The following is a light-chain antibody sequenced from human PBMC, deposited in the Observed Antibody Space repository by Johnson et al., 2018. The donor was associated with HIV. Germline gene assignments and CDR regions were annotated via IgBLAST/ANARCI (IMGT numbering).Light chain of an antibody. CDR2: DNN. V-gene: IGLV1-51*01. CDR3: GTWDSNLSGGLYG. CDR1: SSNIGNNY. J-gene: IGLJ1*01. Sequence: PVLTQPPSVSAAPGQKVTISCSGSSSNIGNNYVSWYQHLPGTAPQLLIYDNNKRPSGIPDRFSGSKSGTSATLGITGLQTGDEADYYCGTWDSNLSGGLYGFGSGTRVTVL.